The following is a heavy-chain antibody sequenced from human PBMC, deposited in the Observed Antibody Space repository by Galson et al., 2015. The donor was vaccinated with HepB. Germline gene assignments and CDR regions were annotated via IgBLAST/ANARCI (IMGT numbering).Heavy chain of an antibody. J-gene: IGHJ4*02. D-gene: IGHD3-10*01. Sequence: SLRLSCAASGFTFSTYSINWVRQAPGKGLEWVSFISSSSNSIYYADSVKGRFTISRDNAKNSLYLQMNSLRDEDTAVYYCASGGYGLGYFDYWGQGTLFTVSA. CDR1: GFTFSTYS. CDR2: ISSSSNSI. CDR3: ASGGYGLGYFDY. V-gene: IGHV3-48*02.